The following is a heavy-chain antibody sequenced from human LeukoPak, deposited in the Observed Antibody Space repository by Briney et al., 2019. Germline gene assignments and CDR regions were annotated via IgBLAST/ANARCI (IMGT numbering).Heavy chain of an antibody. D-gene: IGHD3-9*01. J-gene: IGHJ4*02. CDR1: GGSFSGYY. CDR3: ASGGLVSRYLDH. V-gene: IGHV4-34*10. Sequence: SETLSLTCAVYGGSFSGYYWSWIRQPPGKGLEWIGEVFYSGSTNSNPSLKSRLTMSVDESKHEFSLRLTAVTAADTAVYYCASGGLVSRYLDHWGQGALVNVSP. CDR2: VFYSGST.